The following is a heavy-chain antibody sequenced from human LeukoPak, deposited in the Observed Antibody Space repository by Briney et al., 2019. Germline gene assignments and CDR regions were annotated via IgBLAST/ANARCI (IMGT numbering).Heavy chain of an antibody. CDR3: AREIVGGFNPGAY. CDR1: PDSTTSNF. Sequence: PSETLSLTCTVSPDSTTSNFWSWVRQPPGKGLEWIREIHRSGSTNYNPSLQSRVTISIDRSKNQIALELSSVTAADTAVYYCAREIVGGFNPGAYWGQGTLVTVSS. CDR2: IHRSGST. D-gene: IGHD1-14*01. V-gene: IGHV4-4*02. J-gene: IGHJ4*02.